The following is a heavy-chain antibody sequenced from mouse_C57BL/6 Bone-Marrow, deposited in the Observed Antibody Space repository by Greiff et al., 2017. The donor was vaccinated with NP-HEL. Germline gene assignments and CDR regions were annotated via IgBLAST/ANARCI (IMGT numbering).Heavy chain of an antibody. CDR3: ARLGYYYAMDY. J-gene: IGHJ4*01. CDR1: GFTFSDYY. V-gene: IGHV5-12*01. CDR2: ISNGGGRT. Sequence: DVHLVESGGGLVQPGGSLKLSCAASGFTFSDYYMYWVRQTPEKRLEWVAYISNGGGRTYYPDTVKGRFTISRDNAKNTLYLQMSRLKSEDTAMYYCARLGYYYAMDYWGQGTSVTVSS.